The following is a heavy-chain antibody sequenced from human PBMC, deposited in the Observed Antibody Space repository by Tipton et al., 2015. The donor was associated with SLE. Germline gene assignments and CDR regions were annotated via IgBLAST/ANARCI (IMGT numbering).Heavy chain of an antibody. Sequence: SLRLSCAASGFTFSSYGMHWVRQAPGKGLEWVAVISYDGSNKYYADSVKGRFTISRDNSKNTLYLQMNSLRAEDTAVYYCAKDRYSYGKGYFDYWGQGTLVTVSS. CDR2: ISYDGSNK. D-gene: IGHD5-18*01. CDR3: AKDRYSYGKGYFDY. CDR1: GFTFSSYG. J-gene: IGHJ4*02. V-gene: IGHV3-30*18.